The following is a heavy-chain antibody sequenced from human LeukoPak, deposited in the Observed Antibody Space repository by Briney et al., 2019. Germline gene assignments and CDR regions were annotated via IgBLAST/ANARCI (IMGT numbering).Heavy chain of an antibody. J-gene: IGHJ4*02. CDR2: ISYDGSNK. Sequence: PGGSLRLSCAASGFTFSSYAMHWVRQAPGKGLEWVAVISYDGSNKYYADSVKGRFTISRDNSKNTLYLQVNSLRAEDTAVYYCARDALRYFDYWGQGTLVTVSS. D-gene: IGHD2-15*01. V-gene: IGHV3-30-3*01. CDR3: ARDALRYFDY. CDR1: GFTFSSYA.